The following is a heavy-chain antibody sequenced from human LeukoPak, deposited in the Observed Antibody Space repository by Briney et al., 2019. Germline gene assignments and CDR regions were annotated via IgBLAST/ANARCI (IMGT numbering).Heavy chain of an antibody. V-gene: IGHV3-23*01. J-gene: IGHJ5*02. CDR1: GFTFSSYD. D-gene: IGHD6-19*01. CDR2: IRPSGDNT. Sequence: GGTLRLSCAASGFTFSSYDMTWVRQAPGRGLYWVSSIRPSGDNTYYGDSGEGGFTISRDNYKKTVYLQMNNMRVDDTAVYYCARVAGWHWFDPWGQGTLVTVSS. CDR3: ARVAGWHWFDP.